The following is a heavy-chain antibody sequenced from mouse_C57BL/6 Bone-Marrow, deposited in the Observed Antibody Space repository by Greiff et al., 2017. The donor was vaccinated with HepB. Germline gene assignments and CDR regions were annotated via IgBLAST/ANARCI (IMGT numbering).Heavy chain of an antibody. CDR1: GYSFTGYY. J-gene: IGHJ2*01. CDR3: ARFMTTVVATEDY. D-gene: IGHD1-1*01. CDR2: INPSTGDT. V-gene: IGHV1-42*01. Sequence: VQLQQSGPELVKPGASVKISCKASGYSFTGYYMNWVKQSPEKSLEWIGEINPSTGDTTYNQKFKAKATLTVDKSSSTAYMQLKSLTSEDSAVYYCARFMTTVVATEDYWGQGTTLTVSS.